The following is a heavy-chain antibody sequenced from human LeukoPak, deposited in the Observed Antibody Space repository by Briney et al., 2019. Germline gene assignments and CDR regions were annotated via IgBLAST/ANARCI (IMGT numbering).Heavy chain of an antibody. CDR3: AKGLLYYDSSGYYFDY. CDR2: ISGSAEKT. D-gene: IGHD3-22*01. V-gene: IGHV3-23*01. CDR1: GFAFSSHA. J-gene: IGHJ4*02. Sequence: GGSLRLSCAASGFAFSSHAMTWVRQAPGKGLEWVSSISGSAEKTYYADSVKGRFTISRDSSQKILNLQMDNLRVEDTAIYYCAKGLLYYDSSGYYFDYWGQGTLVTVSS.